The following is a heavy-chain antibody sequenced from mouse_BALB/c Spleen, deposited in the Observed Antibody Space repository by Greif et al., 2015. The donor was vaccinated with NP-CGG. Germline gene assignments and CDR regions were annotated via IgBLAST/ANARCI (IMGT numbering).Heavy chain of an antibody. Sequence: EVKLVESGGGLVKPGGSLKLSCAASGFTFSGYAMSWVRQTPERRLEWVASISSGGSTYYPDSVKGRFTISRDNARNILYLQMSSLRSEDTAMYYCARGTYGSPFDYWGQGTTLTVSS. CDR3: ARGTYGSPFDY. V-gene: IGHV5-6-5*01. D-gene: IGHD1-1*01. CDR1: GFTFSGYA. J-gene: IGHJ2*01. CDR2: ISSGGST.